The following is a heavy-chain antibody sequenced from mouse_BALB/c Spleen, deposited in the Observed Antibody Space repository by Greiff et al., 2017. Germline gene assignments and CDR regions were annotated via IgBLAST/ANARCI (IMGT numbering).Heavy chain of an antibody. CDR1: GYSITSDYA. CDR3: ARNGNYSYWYFDV. CDR2: ISYSGST. Sequence: EVQLVESGPGLVKPSQSLSLTCTVTGYSITSDYAWNWIRQFPGNKLEWMGYISYSGSTSYNPSLKSRISITRDTSKNQFFLQLNSVTTEDTATYYCARNGNYSYWYFDVWGAGTTVTVSS. J-gene: IGHJ1*01. D-gene: IGHD2-1*01. V-gene: IGHV3-2*02.